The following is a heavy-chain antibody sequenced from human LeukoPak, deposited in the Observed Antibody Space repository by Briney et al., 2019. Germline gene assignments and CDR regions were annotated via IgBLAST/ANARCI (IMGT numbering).Heavy chain of an antibody. CDR1: GFTFSSYW. Sequence: PGGSLRLSCAASGFTFSSYWMSWVRQAPGKGLEWVANIKQDGSEKYYVDSVKGRFTISRDNAKNSLYLQMNSLRAEGTAVYYCARDINSNYYYYGMDVWGQGTTVTVSS. CDR3: ARDINSNYYYYGMDV. J-gene: IGHJ6*02. D-gene: IGHD1-14*01. CDR2: IKQDGSEK. V-gene: IGHV3-7*01.